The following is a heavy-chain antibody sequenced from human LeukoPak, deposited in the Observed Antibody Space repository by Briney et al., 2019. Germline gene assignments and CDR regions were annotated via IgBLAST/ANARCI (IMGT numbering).Heavy chain of an antibody. CDR2: FYVGGAA. V-gene: IGHV3-53*01. D-gene: IGHD5-24*01. Sequence: GGSLRLSCAVSGFSVTNNYMSWVRQAPGKGLEWVSVFYVGGAAYYADSVKGRFTISRDNSENTLYLQMKSLRAEDTAVYYCARGDGYNFFDYWGQGTLVTVSS. J-gene: IGHJ4*02. CDR1: GFSVTNNY. CDR3: ARGDGYNFFDY.